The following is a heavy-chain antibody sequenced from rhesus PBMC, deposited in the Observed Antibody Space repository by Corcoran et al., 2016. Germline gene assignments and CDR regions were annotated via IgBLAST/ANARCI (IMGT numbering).Heavy chain of an antibody. J-gene: IGHJ4*01. CDR2: SFGSSGSA. CDR3: ARVLRDEYVDY. Sequence: QVHLQESGPGLVKPSETLSLTCAISGGSISSDYWTWIRQPPGEGLDWIGSSFGSSGSAYYKTSLKSRVTISKDTSKNQFSMKLSSVTAADTAVYYCARVLRDEYVDYWGQGVLVTVSS. V-gene: IGHV4S7*01. D-gene: IGHD3-9*01. CDR1: GGSISSDY.